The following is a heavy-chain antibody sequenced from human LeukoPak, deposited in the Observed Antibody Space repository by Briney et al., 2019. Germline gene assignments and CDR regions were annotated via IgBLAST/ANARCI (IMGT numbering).Heavy chain of an antibody. CDR1: GFTFSSNG. V-gene: IGHV3-30*18. Sequence: QPGRSLRLSCAASGFTFSSNGIHWVRQAPGKGLEWVAAISYDGSNKYYADSVKGQFTISRDNSKNTLYLQMNSLRAEDTAVYYCAKDIGGYCSGGSCWTFDYWGQGTLVTVSS. J-gene: IGHJ4*02. CDR3: AKDIGGYCSGGSCWTFDY. D-gene: IGHD2-15*01. CDR2: ISYDGSNK.